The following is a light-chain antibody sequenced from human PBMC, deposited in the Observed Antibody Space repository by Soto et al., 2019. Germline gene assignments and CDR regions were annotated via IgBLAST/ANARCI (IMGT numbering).Light chain of an antibody. Sequence: DIVTTQTPLSSPVTLGQPAAISCRSSQSLVHSNGHTYLSWLHQRPGQPPRLLIYEISNRFSGVPDRFSGSGAGTDFTLTISRVEAEDVGVYYCMQATQSPTFGPGTKVDIK. CDR2: EIS. CDR3: MQATQSPT. V-gene: IGKV2-24*01. CDR1: QSLVHSNGHTY. J-gene: IGKJ3*01.